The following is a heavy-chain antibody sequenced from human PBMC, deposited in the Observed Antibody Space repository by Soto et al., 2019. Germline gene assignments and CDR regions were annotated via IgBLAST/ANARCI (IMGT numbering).Heavy chain of an antibody. CDR3: ARPSYCSSICWFDP. V-gene: IGHV4-59*08. Sequence: PSETLSLTCTVSGGSIISSWWSLIRQSPGKGLEGIGYTHYTGGTNYNPSLKSRGTMSGDTSKNQISLKLTSVAAADTAVYYCARPSYCSSICWFDPWGQGTLVTVSS. D-gene: IGHD2-2*01. J-gene: IGHJ5*02. CDR2: THYTGGT. CDR1: GGSIISSW.